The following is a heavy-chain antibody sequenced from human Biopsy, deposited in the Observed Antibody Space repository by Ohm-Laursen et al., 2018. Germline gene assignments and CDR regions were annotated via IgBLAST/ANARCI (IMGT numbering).Heavy chain of an antibody. CDR2: ISSRSSDI. D-gene: IGHD2-15*01. CDR3: ARAYPPPGRRLMVVAGDFDC. J-gene: IGHJ4*02. V-gene: IGHV3-21*01. CDR1: GFIFSTYT. Sequence: SLRLSCTAFGFIFSTYTMNWVRQAPGEGLEWVSSISSRSSDIYYADSVKGRFTISRDNAKNSLYLQMNSLRAEDTAVYYCARAYPPPGRRLMVVAGDFDCWGQGTRVTVSS.